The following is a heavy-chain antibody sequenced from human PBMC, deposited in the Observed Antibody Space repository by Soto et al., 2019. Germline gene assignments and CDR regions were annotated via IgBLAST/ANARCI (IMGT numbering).Heavy chain of an antibody. J-gene: IGHJ6*02. CDR1: GGTFSRYS. Sequence: QVQLVQSGAEVKKPGSSVKVSCKASGGTFSRYSITWVRQAPGHGLEWIGRIIPIFGIASYAQKFQGRVTITADESTSKAYMELGSLRSDDTAVYYCAREDRDRETGLVPAAIDGMDVWGQGTTVTVS. CDR3: AREDRDRETGLVPAAIDGMDV. V-gene: IGHV1-69*08. CDR2: IIPIFGIA. D-gene: IGHD2-2*01.